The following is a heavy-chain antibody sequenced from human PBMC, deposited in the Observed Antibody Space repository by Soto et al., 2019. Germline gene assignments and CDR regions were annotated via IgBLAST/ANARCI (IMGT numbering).Heavy chain of an antibody. CDR2: ISYDGSNK. Sequence: GGSLRLSCAASGFTFSSYGMHWVRQAPGKGLEWVAVISYDGSNKYYADSVKGRFTISRDNSKNTLYLQMNSLRAEDTAVYYCEKGRASSGWYYFDYWGQGTLVTVSS. CDR1: GFTFSSYG. V-gene: IGHV3-30*18. J-gene: IGHJ4*02. D-gene: IGHD6-19*01. CDR3: EKGRASSGWYYFDY.